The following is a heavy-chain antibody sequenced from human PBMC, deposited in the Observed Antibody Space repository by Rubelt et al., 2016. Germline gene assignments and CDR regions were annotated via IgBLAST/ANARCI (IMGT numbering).Heavy chain of an antibody. CDR1: GASVTTYS. Sequence: QVQLQESGPGLVKPSETLSLTCTVSGASVTTYSWSWIRQPAGKGLEWIGRIYASGTINKNPSLTSRVTMSVDTSKHQFSMELTSVTAAETAVYYCARGSGYVKFDYWGQGTLITVSS. D-gene: IGHD5-12*01. CDR3: ARGSGYVKFDY. V-gene: IGHV4-4*07. J-gene: IGHJ4*02. CDR2: IYASGTI.